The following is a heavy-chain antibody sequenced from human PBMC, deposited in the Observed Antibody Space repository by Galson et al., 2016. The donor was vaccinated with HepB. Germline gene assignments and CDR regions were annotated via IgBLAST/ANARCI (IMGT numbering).Heavy chain of an antibody. Sequence: SETLSLTCTVSGGSVSSGSYYWTWIRQPPGKGLEWIGYIYYSGSTKYNPSLKSRVTISVDTFKNQFSQKLSSVTAADTAVYYCARGLWDRLSIDAFDIWGQGTMVTVSS. CDR1: GGSVSSGSYY. J-gene: IGHJ3*02. V-gene: IGHV4-61*01. D-gene: IGHD2/OR15-2a*01. CDR2: IYYSGST. CDR3: ARGLWDRLSIDAFDI.